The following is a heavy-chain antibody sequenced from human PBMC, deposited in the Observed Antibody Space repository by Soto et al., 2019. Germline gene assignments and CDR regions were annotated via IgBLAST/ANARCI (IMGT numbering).Heavy chain of an antibody. CDR3: VSARRYGHASVPYA. CDR1: GFTFSSYG. D-gene: IGHD6-6*01. Sequence: QAQLVESGGGVVQPGRSLRLSCAASGFTFSSYGMHWVRQAPGTRLEWVAVISYDGGLQHYADSVKGRFTISRDNSKNMMLLQMNSLRAEDTAVYYGVSARRYGHASVPYAWCQVTLVSVSS. J-gene: IGHJ5*02. CDR2: ISYDGGLQ. V-gene: IGHV3-30*03.